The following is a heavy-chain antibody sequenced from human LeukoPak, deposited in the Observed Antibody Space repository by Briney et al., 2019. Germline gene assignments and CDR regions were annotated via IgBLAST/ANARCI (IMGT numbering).Heavy chain of an antibody. J-gene: IGHJ5*01. CDR2: ISSTSAYI. CDR1: GFALKSYS. CDR3: ARVAVSGPTGWFDS. V-gene: IGHV3-21*01. D-gene: IGHD2-8*02. Sequence: GGSLRLSCAGSGFALKSYSLTWVRQAPGKGLEWVSSISSTSAYIHYADSVKGRFTISRDNVDNVVYLEMNSLGAEDTATYYCARVAVSGPTGWFDSWGQGTLVTVSS.